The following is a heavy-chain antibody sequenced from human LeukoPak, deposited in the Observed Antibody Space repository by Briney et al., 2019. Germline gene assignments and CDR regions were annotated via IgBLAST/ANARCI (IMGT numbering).Heavy chain of an antibody. J-gene: IGHJ3*01. D-gene: IGHD2-15*01. CDR2: IYYRGTT. V-gene: IGHV4-31*03. CDR1: GGSISSGDSY. CDR3: ARNGYCSGGSCYSNNAFDV. Sequence: SQTLSLTCTVSGGSISSGDSYWSWIRQLPGKGLEWIGYIYYRGTTYYNPSLKSRLTISVDTSKNQFSLRLSSVTAADTAVYYCARNGYCSGGSCYSNNAFDVWGQGTMVTVSS.